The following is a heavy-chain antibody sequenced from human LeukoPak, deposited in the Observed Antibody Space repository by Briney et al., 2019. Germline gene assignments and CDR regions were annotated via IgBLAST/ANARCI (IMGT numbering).Heavy chain of an antibody. D-gene: IGHD6-13*01. CDR3: AKRMGPSIVATDLDY. V-gene: IGHV3-30*18. Sequence: GGSLRLSCAASGFAFSTFGMNWVRQAPGKGPEWVAVISDDGGKKYYADSVKGRFTISRDNSKNTLFLQMNSLRVEDTAAYYCAKRMGPSIVATDLDYWGQGTLVTVSS. CDR1: GFAFSTFG. CDR2: ISDDGGKK. J-gene: IGHJ4*02.